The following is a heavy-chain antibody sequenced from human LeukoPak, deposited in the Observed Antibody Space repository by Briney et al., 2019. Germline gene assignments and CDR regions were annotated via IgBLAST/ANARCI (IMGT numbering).Heavy chain of an antibody. J-gene: IGHJ5*01. Sequence: GGSLRLSCTASGFTFSDYYMSWNRQAPGKGLEWVSYISSSGSTIYYADSVKGRFTISRDNAKNSLYLQMNSLRAEDTAVYYCARELAYCGGDCYSGVFDPWGQGTLVTVSS. CDR3: ARELAYCGGDCYSGVFDP. V-gene: IGHV3-11*04. CDR1: GFTFSDYY. CDR2: ISSSGSTI. D-gene: IGHD2-21*02.